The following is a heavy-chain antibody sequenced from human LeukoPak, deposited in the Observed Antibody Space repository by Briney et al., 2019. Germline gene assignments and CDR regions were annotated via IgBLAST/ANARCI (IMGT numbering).Heavy chain of an antibody. J-gene: IGHJ4*02. CDR3: ARTSYSYPLVY. CDR2: LYYSGST. Sequence: SETLSLPCTVSGGSLSSYYWSWIRQPPGKGLEWIGYLYYSGSTNYNPSLKSRVTISVDTSKNQFSLKLRTVTSADTGVYYCARTSYSYPLVYWGQEALVTVSS. V-gene: IGHV4-59*01. D-gene: IGHD3-16*02. CDR1: GGSLSSYY.